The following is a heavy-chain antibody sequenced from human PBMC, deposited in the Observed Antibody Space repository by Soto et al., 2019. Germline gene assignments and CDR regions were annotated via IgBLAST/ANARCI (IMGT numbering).Heavy chain of an antibody. CDR3: ARDFRSNWGDYYFDY. D-gene: IGHD7-27*01. V-gene: IGHV3-33*01. CDR1: GFTFSSYG. Sequence: GGSLRLSCAASGFTFSSYGMHWVRQAPGKGLEWVAVIWYDGSNKYYADSVKGRFTISRDNSKNTLYLQMNSLRAEDTAAYYCARDFRSNWGDYYFDYWGQGTLVTVSS. CDR2: IWYDGSNK. J-gene: IGHJ4*02.